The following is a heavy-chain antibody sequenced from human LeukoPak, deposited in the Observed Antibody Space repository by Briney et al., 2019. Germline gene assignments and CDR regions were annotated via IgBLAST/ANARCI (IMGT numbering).Heavy chain of an antibody. D-gene: IGHD3-3*01. J-gene: IGHJ3*02. V-gene: IGHV4-59*08. CDR1: GGSISSYY. CDR2: IYYSGST. Sequence: PSETLSLTCTVSGGSISSYYWSWIRQPPGKGLEWIGYIYYSGSTNYNPSLKSRVTISVDTSKNQFSLKLSSVTAADTAVYYCARLYYDFWSGYGAFDIWGQGTMVTVPS. CDR3: ARLYYDFWSGYGAFDI.